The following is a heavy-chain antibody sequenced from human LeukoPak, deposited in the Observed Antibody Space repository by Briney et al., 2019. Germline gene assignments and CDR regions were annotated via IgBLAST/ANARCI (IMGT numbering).Heavy chain of an antibody. CDR1: GFTFSRHW. V-gene: IGHV3-7*01. J-gene: IGHJ4*02. CDR2: IKQDGSDK. CDR3: ARTLPYQPFDY. Sequence: GGSLRLSCAGSGFTFSRHWMSWVRQAPGKGLEWVANIKQDGSDKYYVDSVKGRLTFPRDNAKNSLYLQMDSLRAEDTAVYYCARTLPYQPFDYWGQGTLVTVSS. D-gene: IGHD2-2*01.